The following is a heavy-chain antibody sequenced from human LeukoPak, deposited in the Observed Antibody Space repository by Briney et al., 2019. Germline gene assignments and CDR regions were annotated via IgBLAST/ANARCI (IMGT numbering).Heavy chain of an antibody. CDR2: IRYDGSNK. CDR3: AKDNSSGYYYPDY. J-gene: IGHJ4*02. Sequence: PGGSLRLSCAASGLTFSSYGMHWVRQAPGKGLEWVAFIRYDGSNKYYADSVKGRFTISRDNSKNTLYLQMNSLRAEDTAVYYCAKDNSSGYYYPDYWGQGTLVTVSS. D-gene: IGHD3-22*01. CDR1: GLTFSSYG. V-gene: IGHV3-30*02.